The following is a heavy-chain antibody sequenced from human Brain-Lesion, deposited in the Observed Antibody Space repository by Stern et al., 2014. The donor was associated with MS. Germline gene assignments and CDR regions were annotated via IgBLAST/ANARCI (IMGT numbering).Heavy chain of an antibody. CDR1: GFTFSTYA. CDR3: AKGSAVRFLVSLPPREDYFDY. CDR2: LSKDGSEN. J-gene: IGHJ4*02. D-gene: IGHD3-3*01. V-gene: IGHV3-30*18. Sequence: VQLEESGGGVVQPGRSLRLSCAASGFTFSTYAMNLVRPAPGKGLEWVAALSKDGSENYYADSVKGRFTISRDNSKNTLYVQMNSLRAEDTAVYYCAKGSAVRFLVSLPPREDYFDYWGQGTLVTVSS.